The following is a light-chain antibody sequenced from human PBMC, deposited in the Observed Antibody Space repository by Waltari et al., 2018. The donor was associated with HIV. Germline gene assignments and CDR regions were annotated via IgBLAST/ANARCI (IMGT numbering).Light chain of an antibody. CDR2: AVT. CDR1: NNDVGGYNY. CDR3: ETWGRNIRV. J-gene: IGLJ2*01. V-gene: IGLV2-14*03. Sequence: QSALTQPASMFGSPGQSITLSCTGTNNDVGGYNYVSWYQQHPGKAPKLLIYAVTNRPSGVSDRFSGSKSGSTASLTISGLQAEDEADYYCETWGRNIRVFGGGTKLTVL.